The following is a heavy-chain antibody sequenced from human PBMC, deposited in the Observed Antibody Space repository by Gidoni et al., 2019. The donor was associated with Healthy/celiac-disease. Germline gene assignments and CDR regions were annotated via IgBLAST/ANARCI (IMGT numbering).Heavy chain of an antibody. CDR2: IYYSGST. V-gene: IGHV4-31*03. Sequence: QVQLQESGPGLVKPSQTLSLTCTVSGGSISSGGSYWSWIRQHPGKGLEWIGYIYYSGSTYYNPSLKSRVTISVDTSKNQFSLKLSSVTAADTAVYYCARGKIEIPTVTTYNWFDPWGQGTLVTVSS. CDR1: GGSISSGGSY. D-gene: IGHD4-4*01. CDR3: ARGKIEIPTVTTYNWFDP. J-gene: IGHJ5*02.